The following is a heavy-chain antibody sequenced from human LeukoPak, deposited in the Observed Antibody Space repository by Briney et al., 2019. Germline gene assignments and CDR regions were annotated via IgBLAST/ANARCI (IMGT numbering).Heavy chain of an antibody. V-gene: IGHV3-21*05. CDR2: ISGSGTDI. Sequence: GGSLRLSCAASGFTFSSCAMSWARQAPGKGLECLSYISGSGTDINYADSVRGRFTISRDNAKNSLYVQMNSLRAEDTAVYYCAELGITMIGGVWGKGTTVTISS. CDR1: GFTFSSCA. J-gene: IGHJ6*04. CDR3: AELGITMIGGV. D-gene: IGHD3-10*02.